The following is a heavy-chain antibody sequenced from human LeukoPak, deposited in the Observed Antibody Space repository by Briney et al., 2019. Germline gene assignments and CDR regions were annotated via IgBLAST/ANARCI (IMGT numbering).Heavy chain of an antibody. V-gene: IGHV1-69*13. J-gene: IGHJ6*02. CDR3: ARDLLYCSSTSCQIRSYYYGMDV. D-gene: IGHD2-2*01. CDR1: GGTFSSYA. Sequence: SVKVSCKASGGTFSSYAISWVRQAPGQGLEWMGGIIPIFGTANYAQKFQGRVTITADESTSTAYMELSSLRSEDTAVYYCARDLLYCSSTSCQIRSYYYGMDVWGQGTTVTVSS. CDR2: IIPIFGTA.